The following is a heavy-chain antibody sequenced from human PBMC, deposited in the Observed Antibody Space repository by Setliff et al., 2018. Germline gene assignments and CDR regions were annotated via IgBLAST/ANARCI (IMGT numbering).Heavy chain of an antibody. D-gene: IGHD3-3*01. Sequence: LRLSCEASGFKFSDYFMSWIRQAPGKGLEWLSHISDSSRTHTAYADSVRGRFTISRDNAKNSVYLQMNSLRAEDTAVYYCSTRGVPGTSWGQGTLVTVSS. CDR3: STRGVPGTS. CDR2: ISDSSRTHT. V-gene: IGHV3-11*03. J-gene: IGHJ5*02. CDR1: GFKFSDYF.